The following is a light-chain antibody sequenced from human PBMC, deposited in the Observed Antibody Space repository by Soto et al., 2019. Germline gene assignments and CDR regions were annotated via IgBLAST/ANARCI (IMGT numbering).Light chain of an antibody. Sequence: EVVMTQSPGTLFLSPGEVATLSCGAREGSTNSYLAWYQQKPGQAPSLLIYGASSRATGIPDRFSGSGSGTEFTLTVDSLEPEDFAVYYCHQYGSSPQTFGRGTKVDIK. CDR1: EGSTNSY. CDR3: HQYGSSPQT. V-gene: IGKV3-20*01. CDR2: GAS. J-gene: IGKJ1*01.